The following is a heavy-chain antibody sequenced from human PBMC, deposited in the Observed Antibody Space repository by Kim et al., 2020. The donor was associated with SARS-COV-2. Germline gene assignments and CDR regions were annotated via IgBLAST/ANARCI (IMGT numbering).Heavy chain of an antibody. CDR1: GGSFSGYY. Sequence: SETLSLTCAVYGGSFSGYYWSWIRQAPGKGLEWLGEINHSGSTNYNPSLKSRVTISVDTSKNQFSLKLTSVTAADTAVYYCARGRVAGMYGFNYFPTPIADYWGQGTLVTVSS. V-gene: IGHV4-34*01. J-gene: IGHJ4*02. D-gene: IGHD4-4*01. CDR3: ARGRVAGMYGFNYFPTPIADY. CDR2: INHSGST.